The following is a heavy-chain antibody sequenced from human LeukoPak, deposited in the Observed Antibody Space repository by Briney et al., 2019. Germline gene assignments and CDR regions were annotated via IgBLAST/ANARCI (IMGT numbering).Heavy chain of an antibody. CDR1: GFTFSRYW. V-gene: IGHV3-74*01. CDR3: ARGGYCGAFDI. J-gene: IGHJ3*02. D-gene: IGHD2-8*02. Sequence: PGGSLRLSCAASGFTFSRYWVHWVRQAPGKGLVWVSRINGDGSNKGHVASVKGRFTVSRDNVKNTVYLQMNSLRVEDTAVYYCARGGYCGAFDIWGQGTMVTVSS. CDR2: INGDGSNK.